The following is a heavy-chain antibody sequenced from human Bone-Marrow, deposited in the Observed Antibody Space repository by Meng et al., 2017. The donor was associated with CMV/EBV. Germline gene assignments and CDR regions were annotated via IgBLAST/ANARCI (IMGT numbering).Heavy chain of an antibody. J-gene: IGHJ6*02. V-gene: IGHV3-11*04. D-gene: IGHD2-2*01. CDR3: AREAVYCSSTSCYQDSMDV. Sequence: GESLKISCAASGLTFSDYYMSWIRQAPGKGLEWVSYISSSGSTIYYADSVKGRFTISRDNAKNSLYLQMNSLRAEDTAVYYCAREAVYCSSTSCYQDSMDVWGQGTTVTVSS. CDR1: GLTFSDYY. CDR2: ISSSGSTI.